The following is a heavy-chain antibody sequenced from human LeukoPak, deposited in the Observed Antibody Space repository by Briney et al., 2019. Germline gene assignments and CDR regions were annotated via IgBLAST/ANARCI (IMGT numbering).Heavy chain of an antibody. CDR2: INHSGST. J-gene: IGHJ4*02. CDR1: GGSFSGYY. V-gene: IGHV4-34*01. CDR3: ARDFLRPTLDIVVVPAAMAY. Sequence: SETLSLTCAVYGGSFSGYYWSWIRQPPGKGLEWIGEINHSGSTNYNPSLKSRVTISVDTSKNQFSLKLSSVTAADTAVYYCARDFLRPTLDIVVVPAAMAYWGQGTLVTVSS. D-gene: IGHD2-2*01.